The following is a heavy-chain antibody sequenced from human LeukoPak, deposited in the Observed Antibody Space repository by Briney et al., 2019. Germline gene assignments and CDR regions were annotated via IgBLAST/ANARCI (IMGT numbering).Heavy chain of an antibody. V-gene: IGHV3-48*03. J-gene: IGHJ4*02. CDR2: ISSSGSTI. CDR3: AKDLRRDTYYDFWSGPTWDFDY. CDR1: GFTFSSYE. D-gene: IGHD3-3*01. Sequence: PGGSLRLSCAASGFTFSSYEMNWVRQAPGKGLEWVSYISSSGSTIYYADSVKGRFTISRDNAKNSLYRQMTSLRAEDTAVYYCAKDLRRDTYYDFWSGPTWDFDYWGQGTLVTVSS.